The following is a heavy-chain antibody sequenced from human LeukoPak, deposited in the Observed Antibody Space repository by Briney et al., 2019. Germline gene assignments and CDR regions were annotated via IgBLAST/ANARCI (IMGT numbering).Heavy chain of an antibody. CDR1: GFTFSSYG. J-gene: IGHJ3*02. Sequence: GGSLRLSCAASGFTFSSYGMHWVRQALGKGLEWVAVIWYDGNNKYSADSLKGRFSISRDNSKNTLYLKMNSLRDEATAVYYCARDKYSYGDDAFDIWGQGTLVTVSS. CDR2: IWYDGNNK. CDR3: ARDKYSYGDDAFDI. D-gene: IGHD5-18*01. V-gene: IGHV3-33*01.